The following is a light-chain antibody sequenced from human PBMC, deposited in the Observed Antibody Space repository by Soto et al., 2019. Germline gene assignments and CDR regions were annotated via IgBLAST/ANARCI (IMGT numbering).Light chain of an antibody. J-gene: IGKJ1*01. V-gene: IGKV3-20*01. CDR1: QCVSGND. CDR3: QQYVTDPWT. Sequence: EIVLTQSPGTLSLSPGERATLSCRASQCVSGNDLAWYQHKPGQAPRLLIYDAFSRVIGLPDRFSGSGSGTKFTLTISRLEPEDSAVYYCQQYVTDPWTFGRGPKVDIK. CDR2: DAF.